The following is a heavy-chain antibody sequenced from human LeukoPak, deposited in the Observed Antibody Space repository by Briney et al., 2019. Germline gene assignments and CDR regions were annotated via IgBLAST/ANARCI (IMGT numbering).Heavy chain of an antibody. V-gene: IGHV4-34*01. Sequence: PSATLSLTCAVYGGSFSGYYWSWIRQPPGKGLEWIGEINHSGSTNYNPSLKSRVTISVDTSKNQFSLKLSSVTAADTAVYYCARGAEVATGGAYFDYWGQGTLVTVSS. CDR3: ARGAEVATGGAYFDY. J-gene: IGHJ4*02. CDR1: GGSFSGYY. CDR2: INHSGST. D-gene: IGHD5-24*01.